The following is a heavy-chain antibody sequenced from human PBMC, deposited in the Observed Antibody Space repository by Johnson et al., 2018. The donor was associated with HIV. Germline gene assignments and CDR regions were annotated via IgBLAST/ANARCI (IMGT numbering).Heavy chain of an antibody. CDR2: ISWNSGSI. J-gene: IGHJ3*02. CDR3: AKALGIVVVLDAFDI. V-gene: IGHV3-9*01. CDR1: GFTFDDYA. Sequence: VQLVESGGGLVKPGGSLRLYCAASGFTFDDYAMHWVRQAPGKGLEWVSGISWNSGSIGYADSVKGRFTISRDNAKNSLYLQMNSLRAEDTALYYCAKALGIVVVLDAFDIWGQGTMVTVSS. D-gene: IGHD3-22*01.